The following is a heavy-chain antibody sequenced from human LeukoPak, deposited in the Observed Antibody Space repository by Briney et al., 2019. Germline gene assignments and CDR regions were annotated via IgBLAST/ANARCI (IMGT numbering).Heavy chain of an antibody. D-gene: IGHD2-2*01. V-gene: IGHV5-51*01. Sequence: PGESLKISCKGSGYSFASYWIAWVRQMPGKGLEWMGGIYPGNSDNTYSPSFQGQVTISADKSVSTAYLHWSSLKASDTAIYYCARHLSSISSCPNYWGQGTLVTVSS. CDR3: ARHLSSISSCPNY. CDR2: IYPGNSDN. CDR1: GYSFASYW. J-gene: IGHJ4*02.